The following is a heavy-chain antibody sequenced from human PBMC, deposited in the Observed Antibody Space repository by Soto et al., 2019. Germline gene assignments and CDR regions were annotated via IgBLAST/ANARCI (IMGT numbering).Heavy chain of an antibody. CDR3: ARRGNRYCSSTSCYAGWFDP. CDR2: INHSGST. J-gene: IGHJ5*02. D-gene: IGHD2-2*01. V-gene: IGHV4-34*01. CDR1: GGSFSGYY. Sequence: QVQLQQWGAGLLKPSETLSLTCAVYGGSFSGYYWSWIRQPPGKGLEWIGEINHSGSTNYNPSHKSRVTISVDTSKNQFSLKLSSVTAADTAVYYCARRGNRYCSSTSCYAGWFDPWGQGTLVTVSS.